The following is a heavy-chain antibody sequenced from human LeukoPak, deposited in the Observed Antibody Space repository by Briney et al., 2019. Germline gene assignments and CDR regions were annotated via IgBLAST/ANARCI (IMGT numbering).Heavy chain of an antibody. D-gene: IGHD5-18*01. V-gene: IGHV1-18*01. CDR2: ISAYNGNT. J-gene: IGHJ4*02. CDR3: ARVARTQLWLNY. CDR1: GGTFSSYA. Sequence: ASVKVSCKASGGTFSSYAISWVRQAPGQGLEWMGWISAYNGNTNYAQKLQGRVTMTTDTSTSTAYMELRSLRSDDTAVYYCARVARTQLWLNYWGQGTLVTVSS.